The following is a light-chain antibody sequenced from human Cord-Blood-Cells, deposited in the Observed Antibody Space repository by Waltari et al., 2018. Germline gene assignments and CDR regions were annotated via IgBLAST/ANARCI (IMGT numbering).Light chain of an antibody. V-gene: IGLV2-14*03. Sequence: QSALTLPASVSGSPGQSITISCTGTSTDAGGYNYVSWYQQHPGKAPKLMIYDVSNRPSGVSNRFSGSKSGNTASLTISGLQAEDEADYYCSSYTSSSTYVFGTGTKVTVL. CDR2: DVS. CDR3: SSYTSSSTYV. CDR1: STDAGGYNY. J-gene: IGLJ1*01.